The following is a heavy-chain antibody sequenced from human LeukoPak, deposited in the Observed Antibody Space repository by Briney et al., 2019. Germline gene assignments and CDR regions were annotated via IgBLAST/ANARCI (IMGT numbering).Heavy chain of an antibody. Sequence: GASVKVSCKVSGSSLFEVAMHWVRQAPGKGVEWVGSFDPEDGEDSETHYAQKFQGRVTMTEDASTDTAYMELTSLSSEDTALYYCAMTDRYAGRPFDYWGQGTLVTVSS. CDR2: FDPEDGEDSET. CDR3: AMTDRYAGRPFDY. J-gene: IGHJ4*02. V-gene: IGHV1-24*01. D-gene: IGHD3-9*01. CDR1: GSSLFEVA.